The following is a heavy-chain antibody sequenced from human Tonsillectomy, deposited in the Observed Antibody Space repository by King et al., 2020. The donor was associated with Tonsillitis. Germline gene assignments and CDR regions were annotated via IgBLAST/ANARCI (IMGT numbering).Heavy chain of an antibody. CDR3: ASGPPPPYDYDSSGSKFDY. J-gene: IGHJ4*02. Sequence: VQLVQSGAEVKKPGSSVKVSCKASGGTFSSYAINWVRQAPGQGLEWMGGIIPIFGTANYAQKFQGRVTITADESTSTAYMELSSLRSEDTAVYYCASGPPPPYDYDSSGSKFDYWGQGTLVTVSS. CDR2: IIPIFGTA. V-gene: IGHV1-69*01. CDR1: GGTFSSYA. D-gene: IGHD3-22*01.